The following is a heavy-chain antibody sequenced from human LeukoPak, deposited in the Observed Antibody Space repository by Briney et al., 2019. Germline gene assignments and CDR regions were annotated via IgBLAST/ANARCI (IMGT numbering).Heavy chain of an antibody. J-gene: IGHJ4*02. V-gene: IGHV3-73*01. Sequence: GRSLKLSCAVSGLTFSGSAMHWVRQASGKGLEWVGRIRSKANSYATAYAASVKGRLTISRDDSKNTAYLQMNILKTEDTAVYYCTSSTSCPDYWGQGTLVTVSS. CDR1: GLTFSGSA. CDR2: IRSKANSYAT. D-gene: IGHD2-2*01. CDR3: TSSTSCPDY.